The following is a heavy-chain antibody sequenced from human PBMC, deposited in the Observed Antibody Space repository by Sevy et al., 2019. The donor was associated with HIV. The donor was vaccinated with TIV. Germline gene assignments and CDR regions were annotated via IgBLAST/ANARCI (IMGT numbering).Heavy chain of an antibody. CDR3: AREGVLMGGAIVSYGMDV. Sequence: GGSLRLSCAASGFSFSRSPMHWVRQAPGKGLEWVAVMSYNGNKKYNGDSVKGRFTISRDDSKNTLYLQMNSLRVEDTAVYYCAREGVLMGGAIVSYGMDVWGQGTTVTVSS. CDR1: GFSFSRSP. V-gene: IGHV3-30*04. D-gene: IGHD3-16*02. J-gene: IGHJ6*02. CDR2: MSYNGNKK.